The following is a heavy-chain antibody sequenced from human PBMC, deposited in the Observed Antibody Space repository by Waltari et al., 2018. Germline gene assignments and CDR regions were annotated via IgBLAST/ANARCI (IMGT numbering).Heavy chain of an antibody. CDR1: GGTFSSYA. CDR2: IIPILGIA. J-gene: IGHJ4*02. CDR3: AREDYGGNSGRARPHYYFDY. Sequence: QVQLVQSGAEVKKPGSSVKVSCKASGGTFSSYAISWVRQAPGQGLEWMGGIIPILGIANYAQKFQGRVTITADESTSTAYMELSSLRSEDTAVYYCAREDYGGNSGRARPHYYFDYWGQGTLVTVSS. V-gene: IGHV1-69*04. D-gene: IGHD2-21*02.